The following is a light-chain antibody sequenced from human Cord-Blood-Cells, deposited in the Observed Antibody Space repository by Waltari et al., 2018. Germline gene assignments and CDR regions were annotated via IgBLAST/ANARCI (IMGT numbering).Light chain of an antibody. CDR2: EGR. CDR1: SSDVGSYNP. Sequence: QSALTQPASASGSPGQSITISCPGTSSDVGSYNPVSWYQRHPGKAPQLMIYEGRKRPSGVSNRFSGSKSGNTASLTISGLQAEDEADYYCCSYAGSSTWVFGGGTKLTVL. V-gene: IGLV2-23*01. CDR3: CSYAGSSTWV. J-gene: IGLJ3*02.